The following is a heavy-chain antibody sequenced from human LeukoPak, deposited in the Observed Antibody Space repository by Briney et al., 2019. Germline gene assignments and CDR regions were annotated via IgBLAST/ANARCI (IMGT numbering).Heavy chain of an antibody. V-gene: IGHV4-34*01. Sequence: SETLSLTCAVYGGSFSGYYWSWIRQPPGKGLGWIGEINHSGSTNYNPSRKSRVTISVDTSKNQFSLKLSSVTAADTAVYYCGGLAGAVAGNWFDPWGQGTLVTVSS. CDR2: INHSGST. CDR3: GGLAGAVAGNWFDP. CDR1: GGSFSGYY. J-gene: IGHJ5*02. D-gene: IGHD6-19*01.